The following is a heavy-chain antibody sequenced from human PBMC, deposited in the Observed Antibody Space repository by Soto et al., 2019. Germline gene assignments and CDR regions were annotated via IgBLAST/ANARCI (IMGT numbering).Heavy chain of an antibody. J-gene: IGHJ2*01. D-gene: IGHD2-21*02. CDR3: ARGGGAYCGGDCFAHWYFDL. Sequence: QVQLVQSGAEVKKPGSSVKVSCKASGGTFSSYAISWVRQAPGQGLEWMGGIIPIFGTANYAQKFQGRVTITADESTSTAYMELSSLRSEKTDVYYWARGGGAYCGGDCFAHWYFDLWGRGTLVTVSS. CDR2: IIPIFGTA. V-gene: IGHV1-69*12. CDR1: GGTFSSYA.